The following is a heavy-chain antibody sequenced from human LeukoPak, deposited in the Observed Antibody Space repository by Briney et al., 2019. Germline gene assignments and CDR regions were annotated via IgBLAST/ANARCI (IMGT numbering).Heavy chain of an antibody. J-gene: IGHJ1*01. Sequence: GGSLRLSCEASGFTFSRYWMHWVRQAPGKGLVWVSRIKSDGKTNYADSVKGRFTISRDNAKNTVSLQMDSLRAEDTGVYYCARAPSEVGGYYPEYFRHWGQGTLVTASS. D-gene: IGHD3-22*01. CDR1: GFTFSRYW. V-gene: IGHV3-74*01. CDR2: IKSDGKT. CDR3: ARAPSEVGGYYPEYFRH.